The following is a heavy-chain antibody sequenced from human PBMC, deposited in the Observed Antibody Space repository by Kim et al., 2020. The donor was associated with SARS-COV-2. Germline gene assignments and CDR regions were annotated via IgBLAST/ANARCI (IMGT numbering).Heavy chain of an antibody. Sequence: WGSLRLSCAASGFTFSSYAMSWVRQAPGKGLEWVSAISGSGGSTYYADSVKGRFTISRDNSKNTLYLQMNSLRAEDTAVYYCAKGQVVRGVRGYFDLWGRGTLVTVSS. CDR2: ISGSGGST. CDR1: GFTFSSYA. V-gene: IGHV3-23*01. J-gene: IGHJ2*01. CDR3: AKGQVVRGVRGYFDL. D-gene: IGHD3-10*01.